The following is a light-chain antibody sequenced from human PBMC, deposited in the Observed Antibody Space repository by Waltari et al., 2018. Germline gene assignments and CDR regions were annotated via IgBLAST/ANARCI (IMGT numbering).Light chain of an antibody. CDR1: QSLVNSDGNTY. CDR3: MQRLEFPYT. V-gene: IGKV2D-30*01. Sequence: DVVMTQSPLSLPVTLGQPASISCRSSQSLVNSDGNTYLNWFHQRPGQSPRRLIYKVSNWDSGVPDRFSGTGSGSNFSLKISRVEAEDVGVYYCMQRLEFPYTFGQGTRLDIK. CDR2: KVS. J-gene: IGKJ2*01.